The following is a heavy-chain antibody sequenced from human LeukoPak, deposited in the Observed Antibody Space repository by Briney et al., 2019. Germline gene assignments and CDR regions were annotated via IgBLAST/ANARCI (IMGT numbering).Heavy chain of an antibody. D-gene: IGHD3-9*01. CDR2: VSGRDTST. V-gene: IGHV3-23*01. Sequence: GASLRLSCAASGFTFSNYAMSWVRQAPGKGLELVSAVSGRDTSTYYTDSVKGRFTISRHNSKNTLYLQMNSLSAEDTAIYYCAKWGDYDVLTGYYDSDYWGQGTLVTVSS. J-gene: IGHJ4*02. CDR1: GFTFSNYA. CDR3: AKWGDYDVLTGYYDSDY.